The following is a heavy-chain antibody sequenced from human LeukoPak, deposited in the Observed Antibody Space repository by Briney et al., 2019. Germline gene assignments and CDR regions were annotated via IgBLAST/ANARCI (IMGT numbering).Heavy chain of an antibody. J-gene: IGHJ6*03. CDR2: INHSGST. Sequence: SETLSLTCAVYGGSFSGYYWSWIRQPPGKGLEWIGEINHSGSTNYNPSLKSRVTISVDTSKNQFSLKLSSVTAADTAVYYCAKDKGGMDVWGKGTTVTVSS. CDR1: GGSFSGYY. V-gene: IGHV4-34*01. CDR3: AKDKGGMDV.